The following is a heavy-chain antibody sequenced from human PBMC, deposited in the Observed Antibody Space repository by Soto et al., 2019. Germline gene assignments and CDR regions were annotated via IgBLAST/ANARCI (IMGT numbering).Heavy chain of an antibody. CDR3: ARGRGYYDFWSGSGSYYYYGMDV. Sequence: KASETLSLTCAVYGGSFSGYYWSWIRQPPGKGLEWIGEINHSGSTNYNPSLKSRVTISVDTSKNQFSLKLSSVTAADTAVYYCARGRGYYDFWSGSGSYYYYGMDVWGQGTTVTVSS. CDR2: INHSGST. CDR1: GGSFSGYY. V-gene: IGHV4-34*01. J-gene: IGHJ6*02. D-gene: IGHD3-3*01.